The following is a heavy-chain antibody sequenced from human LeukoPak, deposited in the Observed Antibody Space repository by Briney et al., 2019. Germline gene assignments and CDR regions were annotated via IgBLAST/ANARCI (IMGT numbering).Heavy chain of an antibody. Sequence: GGSLRLSCAASGFTFSSYEMNWVRQAPGKGLEWVSYISSSGSTIYYADSVKGRFTISRDNAKNSLYLQMNSLRAEDTAVYYSAKADEMNMDYWGQGTLVTVSS. CDR2: ISSSGSTI. CDR3: AKADEMNMDY. J-gene: IGHJ4*02. D-gene: IGHD2/OR15-2a*01. CDR1: GFTFSSYE. V-gene: IGHV3-48*03.